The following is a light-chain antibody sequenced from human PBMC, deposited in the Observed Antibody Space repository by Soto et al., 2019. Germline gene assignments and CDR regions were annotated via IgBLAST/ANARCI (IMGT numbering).Light chain of an antibody. CDR2: GAS. J-gene: IGKJ1*01. V-gene: IGKV3-15*01. CDR1: QSLNSN. CDR3: QQYNTWPWT. Sequence: ETVMTQSPATLSVSPGERATLSCRASQSLNSNLAWYQQKPGQAPRLLIDGASDRATGIPDRFSGSGYGTDFTLSISSLQSEDFAFYYCQQYNTWPWTFGQGTKVEIK.